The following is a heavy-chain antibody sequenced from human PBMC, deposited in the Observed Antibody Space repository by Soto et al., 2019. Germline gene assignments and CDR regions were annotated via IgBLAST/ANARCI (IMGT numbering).Heavy chain of an antibody. CDR3: AKIQALAAAGHSQFDGVSNYYYYYYMDV. D-gene: IGHD6-13*01. Sequence: GGSLRLSCAASGFTFSSYGMHWVRQAPGKGLEWVAVISYDGSNKYYADSVKGRFTISRDNSKNTLYLQMNSLRAEDTAVYYCAKIQALAAAGHSQFDGVSNYYYYYYMDVWGKGTTVTVSS. J-gene: IGHJ6*03. V-gene: IGHV3-30*18. CDR2: ISYDGSNK. CDR1: GFTFSSYG.